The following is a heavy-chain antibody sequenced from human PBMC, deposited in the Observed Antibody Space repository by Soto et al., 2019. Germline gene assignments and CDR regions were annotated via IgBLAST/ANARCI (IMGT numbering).Heavy chain of an antibody. J-gene: IGHJ4*02. CDR2: IYWNDDK. D-gene: IGHD3-22*01. Sequence: GPTLVNPTQTLTLTCTFSGFSLSSSGMGVGWIRQPPGKALEWLALIYWNDDKRYSPSLKSRLTITKDTSKNQVVLTMTNMDPVDTATYYCAHSPFYDSSGYPDYWGQGTLVTVSS. CDR3: AHSPFYDSSGYPDY. V-gene: IGHV2-5*01. CDR1: GFSLSSSGMG.